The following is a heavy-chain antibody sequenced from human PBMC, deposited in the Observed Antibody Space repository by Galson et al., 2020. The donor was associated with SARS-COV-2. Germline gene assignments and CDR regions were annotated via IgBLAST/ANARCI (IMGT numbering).Heavy chain of an antibody. V-gene: IGHV4-34*01. Sequence: SQTLSLTCAAYGGSISAYYWGWIRQPPGKGLEWIGDIHHSGTTEYNPSPKSRGPMSVDSAKNQFSLKLRSVTAADTAVYYCYLWFGGKDYWGQGTLVTVSS. D-gene: IGHD3-10*01. CDR1: GGSISAYY. CDR3: YLWFGGKDY. J-gene: IGHJ4*02. CDR2: IHHSGTT.